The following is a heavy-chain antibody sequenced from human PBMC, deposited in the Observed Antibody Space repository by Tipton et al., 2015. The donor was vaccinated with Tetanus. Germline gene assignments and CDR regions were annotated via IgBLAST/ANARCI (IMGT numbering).Heavy chain of an antibody. J-gene: IGHJ3*02. CDR2: IYYSGST. CDR1: GGSISSYY. Sequence: GLVKPSETLSLTCTVSGGSISSYYWSWIRQPPGKGLEWIGYIYYSGSTNYNPSLKSRVTISVDTSKNQFSLKLSSVTAADTAVYYCARDTMVRGFDIWGQGTMVTVSS. V-gene: IGHV4-59*01. D-gene: IGHD3-10*01. CDR3: ARDTMVRGFDI.